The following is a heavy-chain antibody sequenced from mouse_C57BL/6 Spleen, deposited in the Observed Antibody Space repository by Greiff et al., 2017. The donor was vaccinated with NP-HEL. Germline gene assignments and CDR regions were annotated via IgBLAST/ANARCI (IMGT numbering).Heavy chain of an antibody. V-gene: IGHV1-62-2*01. CDR2: FYPGSGSI. D-gene: IGHD1-1*01. CDR1: GYTFTEYT. J-gene: IGHJ3*01. Sequence: QVQLKQSGAELVKPGASVKLSCKASGYTFTEYTIHWVKQRSGQGLEWIGWFYPGSGSIKYNEKSKDKATLTADKSSSTVYMELSRLTSEDSAVYFCARHEGDYYGSSSAWFAYWGQGTLVTVSA. CDR3: ARHEGDYYGSSSAWFAY.